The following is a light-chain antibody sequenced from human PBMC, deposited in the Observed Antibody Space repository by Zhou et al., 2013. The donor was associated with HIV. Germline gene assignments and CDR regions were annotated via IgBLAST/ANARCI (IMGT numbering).Light chain of an antibody. CDR2: DAS. Sequence: DIQLTQSPSSLSASVGDRVTITCQASQDISNYLNWYQQKPGKAPKLLIYDASNLETGVPSRFSGSGSGTDFTFTISSLQPEDIATYYCQQFGSFGQGTKVDSK. CDR3: QQFGS. CDR1: QDISNY. J-gene: IGKJ1*01. V-gene: IGKV1-33*01.